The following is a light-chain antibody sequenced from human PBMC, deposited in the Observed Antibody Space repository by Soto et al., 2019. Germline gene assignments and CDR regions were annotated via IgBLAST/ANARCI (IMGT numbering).Light chain of an antibody. V-gene: IGLV2-8*01. CDR2: EVT. CDR1: SSDVGGYNY. Sequence: QSALTQPPSASGSLGQSVTISCTGTSSDVGGYNYVSWHQQHPGKAPKLMIYEVTKRPPGVPDRSSGSKSGNTASLTVSGLQAEDEADYYCRSFAGGGNPVLLGGGTKLTVL. J-gene: IGLJ2*01. CDR3: RSFAGGGNPVL.